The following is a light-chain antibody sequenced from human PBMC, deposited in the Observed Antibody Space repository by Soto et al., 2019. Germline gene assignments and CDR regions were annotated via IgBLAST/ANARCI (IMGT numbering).Light chain of an antibody. Sequence: QSALTQTASVSGSPGQSITISCTGTVGSYNLVSWYRHHPGKAPKLMIYEGSKRPSGVSNRFSGSRSGNTASLTISGLQAEDEADYHCSSYTGSSTLVVFGGGTKLTVL. J-gene: IGLJ2*01. V-gene: IGLV2-14*02. CDR3: SSYTGSSTLVV. CDR2: EGS. CDR1: VGSYNL.